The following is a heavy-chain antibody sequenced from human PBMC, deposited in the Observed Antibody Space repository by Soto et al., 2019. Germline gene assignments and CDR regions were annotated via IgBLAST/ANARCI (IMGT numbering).Heavy chain of an antibody. Sequence: EVQLVETGGGLIKPGGSLDPSFAPSGLIFSPTNWTWVGQAPGKGLEWVSVLYSGGSTHYAGSVKGRFIISRDNSKNTLYLQMNSLRAEDTAVYYCARDRPGDEGDAFDIWGHGTLVTVSS. CDR1: GLIFSPTN. D-gene: IGHD3-10*01. CDR2: LYSGGST. V-gene: IGHV3-53*02. J-gene: IGHJ3*02. CDR3: ARDRPGDEGDAFDI.